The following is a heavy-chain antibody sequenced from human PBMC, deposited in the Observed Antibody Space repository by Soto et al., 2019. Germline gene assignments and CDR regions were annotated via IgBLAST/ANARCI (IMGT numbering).Heavy chain of an antibody. CDR3: ARDTRAYYYGSGSYSPSNWFDP. CDR1: GFTFSSYA. Sequence: HPGGSLRLSCAASGFTFSSYAMHWVRQAPGKGLEWVAVISYDGSNKYYADSVKGRFTISRDNSKNTLYLQMNSLRAEDTAVYYCARDTRAYYYGSGSYSPSNWFDPWGQGTLVTVSS. D-gene: IGHD3-10*01. J-gene: IGHJ5*02. V-gene: IGHV3-30-3*01. CDR2: ISYDGSNK.